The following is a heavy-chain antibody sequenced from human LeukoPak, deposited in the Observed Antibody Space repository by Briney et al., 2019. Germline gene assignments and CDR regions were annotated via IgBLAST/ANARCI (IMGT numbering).Heavy chain of an antibody. CDR1: GGSISSGSYY. D-gene: IGHD3-3*01. J-gene: IGHJ4*02. Sequence: SETLSLTCTVSGGSISSGSYYWSWIRQPAGKGLEWIGRIYTSGSTNYNPSLRSRVNISVDTSKNQFSLKLSSVTAADTAVYYCARAEGYDFWSGYFRFGSFDYWGQGTLVTVSS. CDR2: IYTSGST. CDR3: ARAEGYDFWSGYFRFGSFDY. V-gene: IGHV4-61*02.